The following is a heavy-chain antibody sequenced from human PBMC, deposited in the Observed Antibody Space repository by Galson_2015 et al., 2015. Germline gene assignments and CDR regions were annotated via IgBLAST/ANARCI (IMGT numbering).Heavy chain of an antibody. CDR3: ARGLNYDLDS. J-gene: IGHJ4*02. D-gene: IGHD5-12*01. Sequence: SETLSLTCAVSGGSISSPNWWTWVRQPPGKGLEWIGEIYHSGSTNYSPSLKSRVTISIDMAKNHFSLILISVTAADTAVYYCARGLNYDLDSWGQGTLVTVSS. V-gene: IGHV4-4*02. CDR1: GGSISSPNW. CDR2: IYHSGST.